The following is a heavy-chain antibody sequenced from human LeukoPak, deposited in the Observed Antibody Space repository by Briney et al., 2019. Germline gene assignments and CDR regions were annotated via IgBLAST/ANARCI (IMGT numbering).Heavy chain of an antibody. CDR2: ISWNSGSI. CDR1: GFTFDDYA. V-gene: IGHV3-9*01. Sequence: PGGSLRLSCAASGFTFDDYAMHWVRQAPGKGLEWVSGISWNSGSIGYADSVKGRFTISRDNAKNSLYLQMNSLRAEDTALYYCAKVGHSSSYFDYWGQGTLVTVSS. J-gene: IGHJ4*02. CDR3: AKVGHSSSYFDY. D-gene: IGHD6-6*01.